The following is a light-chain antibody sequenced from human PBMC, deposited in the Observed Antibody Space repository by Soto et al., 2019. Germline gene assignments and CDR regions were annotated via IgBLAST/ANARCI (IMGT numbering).Light chain of an antibody. J-gene: IGLJ2*01. CDR2: DVS. CDR1: SSDVGGHNL. Sequence: QSALTQPRSVSGSPGQSVTISCTGTSSDVGGHNLVSWYQQHPGKAPKLVIYDVSKWPSGVPDRFFGSKSGNTASLTISGLQAEDEADYYCQAYDSSLGGHVFGGGTKLTVL. CDR3: QAYDSSLGGHV. V-gene: IGLV2-11*01.